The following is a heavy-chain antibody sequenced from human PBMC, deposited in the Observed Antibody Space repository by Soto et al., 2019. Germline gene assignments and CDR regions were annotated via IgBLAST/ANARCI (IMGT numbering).Heavy chain of an antibody. V-gene: IGHV3-7*03. CDR3: ARYPVTSD. CDR2: IRGDGSDA. Sequence: EVQLVESGGGLVQPGGSLRLSCAASGFNLRDFYMSWVRQAPGRGLEWVANIRGDGSDAHYVDSVRGRFTISTNNAEKSIYLQINSLRDEDTAMYYCARYPVTSDWGQGTLVNVSS. J-gene: IGHJ4*02. CDR1: GFNLRDFY.